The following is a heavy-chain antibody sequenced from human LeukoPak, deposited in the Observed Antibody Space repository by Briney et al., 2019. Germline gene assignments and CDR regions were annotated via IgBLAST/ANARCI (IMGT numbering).Heavy chain of an antibody. D-gene: IGHD3-22*01. Sequence: GGSLRLSCAASGFTFSSYWMSWVRQAPGKGLEWVANIKQDGSEKYYVDSVEGRFTISRDNAKNSLYLQMNSLRAEDTAVYYCARDSYYYDSSGYPLDYWGQGTLVTVSS. CDR3: ARDSYYYDSSGYPLDY. V-gene: IGHV3-7*03. CDR2: IKQDGSEK. CDR1: GFTFSSYW. J-gene: IGHJ4*02.